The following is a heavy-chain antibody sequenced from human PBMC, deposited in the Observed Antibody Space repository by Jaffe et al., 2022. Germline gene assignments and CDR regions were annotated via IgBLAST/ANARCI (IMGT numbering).Heavy chain of an antibody. CDR3: TTDPGLVATVFDY. CDR1: GFTFSNAW. J-gene: IGHJ4*02. V-gene: IGHV3-15*01. CDR2: IKSKTDGGTT. Sequence: EVQLVESGGGLVKPGGSLRLSCAASGFTFSNAWMSWVRQAPGKGLEWVGRIKSKTDGGTTDYAAPVKGRFTISRDDSKNTLYLQMNSLKTEDTAVYYCTTDPGLVATVFDYWGQGTLVTVSS. D-gene: IGHD5-12*01.